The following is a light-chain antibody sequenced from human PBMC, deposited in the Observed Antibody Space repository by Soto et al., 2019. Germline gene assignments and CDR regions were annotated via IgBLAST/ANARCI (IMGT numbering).Light chain of an antibody. CDR3: QQYGSSPRT. CDR2: GAS. V-gene: IGKV3-20*01. Sequence: EIVLTQSPGTLSLSPGERATLSCRASQSVSSSYLAWYQQKPGQAPRLLIYGASNRATGIPDRFSGSGSGTDFTLTISRLEPEDFAVYYCQQYGSSPRTFGQGTKLEIE. J-gene: IGKJ2*01. CDR1: QSVSSSY.